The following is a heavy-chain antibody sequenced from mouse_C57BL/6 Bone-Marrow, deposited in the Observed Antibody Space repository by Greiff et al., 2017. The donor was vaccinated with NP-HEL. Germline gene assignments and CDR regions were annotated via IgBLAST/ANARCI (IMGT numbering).Heavy chain of an antibody. Sequence: EVKLVESGGGLVKPGGSLKLSCAASGFTFSDYGMHWVRQAPEKGLEWVAYISSGSSTIYYADTVKGQFTISSDNAKNTLFLQMTSLRSEDTAMYYCARGRLRRTPWFAYWGQGTLVTVSA. D-gene: IGHD2-2*01. CDR1: GFTFSDYG. J-gene: IGHJ3*01. CDR3: ARGRLRRTPWFAY. CDR2: ISSGSSTI. V-gene: IGHV5-17*01.